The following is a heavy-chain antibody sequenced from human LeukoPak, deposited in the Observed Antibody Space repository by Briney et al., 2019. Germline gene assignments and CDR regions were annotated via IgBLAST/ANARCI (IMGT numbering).Heavy chain of an antibody. CDR2: INPNSGDT. J-gene: IGHJ4*02. D-gene: IGHD3-10*01. V-gene: IGHV1-2*02. Sequence: ASVKVSCKASGYTFTGYYMHWVRQAPGQGLEWMGWINPNSGDTNYAQKLQGRVTMTTDTSTSTAYMELRSLRSDDTAVYYCARDGWYYYGSGSYYPFDYWGQGTLVTVSS. CDR1: GYTFTGYY. CDR3: ARDGWYYYGSGSYYPFDY.